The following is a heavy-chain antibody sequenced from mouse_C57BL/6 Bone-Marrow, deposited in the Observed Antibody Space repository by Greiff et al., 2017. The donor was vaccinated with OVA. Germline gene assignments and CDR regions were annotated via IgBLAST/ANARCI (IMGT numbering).Heavy chain of an antibody. Sequence: EVKLMESGAGLVKPGGSLKLSCAASGFTFSSYAMSWVRQTPEQRLEWVAYISSGGDYIYYADTVKGRFTISRDNARNTLYLQMSSLKSEDTAMYYCTRGSAYYYSSSPVAYWGQGTLVTVSA. CDR2: ISSGGDYI. CDR3: TRGSAYYYSSSPVAY. J-gene: IGHJ3*01. CDR1: GFTFSSYA. D-gene: IGHD1-1*01. V-gene: IGHV5-9-1*02.